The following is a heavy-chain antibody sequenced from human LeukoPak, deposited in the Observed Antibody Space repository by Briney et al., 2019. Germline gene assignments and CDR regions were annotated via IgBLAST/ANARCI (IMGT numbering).Heavy chain of an antibody. CDR1: GYRFNAYW. Sequence: GESLKISCKGSGYRFNAYWIAWVRQMPGKGLEWMGVIYPDDSDTRYSPSFQGQVTISADKSVRAAYLQWSSLKASDTAMYYCARPNITSYYDSRGYDAFDVWGQGTMVTVSS. D-gene: IGHD3-22*01. J-gene: IGHJ3*01. V-gene: IGHV5-51*01. CDR2: IYPDDSDT. CDR3: ARPNITSYYDSRGYDAFDV.